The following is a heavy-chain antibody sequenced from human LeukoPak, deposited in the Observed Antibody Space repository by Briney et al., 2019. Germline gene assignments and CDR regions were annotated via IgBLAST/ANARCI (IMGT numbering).Heavy chain of an antibody. CDR2: IYYSGST. D-gene: IGHD4-17*01. V-gene: IGHV4-31*03. CDR1: GGSISSGGYY. Sequence: PSETLSLTCTVSGGSISSGGYYWSWIRQHPGKGQEWIGYIYYSGSTYYNPSLKSRVTISVDTSKNQFSLKLSSVTAADTAVYYCARSPDYGDSFDYWGQGTLVTVSS. CDR3: ARSPDYGDSFDY. J-gene: IGHJ4*02.